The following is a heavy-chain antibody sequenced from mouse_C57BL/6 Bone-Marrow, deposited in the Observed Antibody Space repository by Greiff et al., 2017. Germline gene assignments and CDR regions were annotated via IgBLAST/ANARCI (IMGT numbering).Heavy chain of an antibody. V-gene: IGHV14-4*01. CDR1: GFNIKDDY. Sequence: EVQLQQSGAELVRPGASVKLSCTASGFNIKDDYMHWVKQRPEQGLEWIGWIDPENGDTEYASKFQGKATITADTSSNTASLQLSSLTSEDTAVYYCTTTGPLLKDAMDYWGQGTSGTVSS. CDR2: IDPENGDT. CDR3: TTTGPLLKDAMDY. J-gene: IGHJ4*01. D-gene: IGHD2-14*01.